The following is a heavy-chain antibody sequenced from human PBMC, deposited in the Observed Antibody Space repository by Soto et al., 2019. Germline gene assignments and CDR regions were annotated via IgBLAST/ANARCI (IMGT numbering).Heavy chain of an antibody. CDR3: ARLGAHAQWLVWKYYGMDV. V-gene: IGHV5-51*03. CDR2: IYPGDSDT. CDR1: GYSFTSYW. Sequence: EVQLVQSGAEVKKPGESLKISCKGSGYSFTSYWIGWVRQMPGKGLEWMGIIYPGDSDTRYSPSFQGQVTISADKSISTAYLQWTSLKASDTAMYYCARLGAHAQWLVWKYYGMDVWGQGTTVTVSS. J-gene: IGHJ6*02. D-gene: IGHD6-19*01.